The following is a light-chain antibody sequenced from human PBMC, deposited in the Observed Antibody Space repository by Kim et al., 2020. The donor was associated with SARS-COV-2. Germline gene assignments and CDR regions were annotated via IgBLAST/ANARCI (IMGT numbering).Light chain of an antibody. V-gene: IGKV1-39*01. J-gene: IGKJ4*01. Sequence: ASVGDRVTITCRASQSISSYLNWYQQKPGKAPKLMIYAASSLQSGVPSRFSGSGSGTDFTLTISSLQPEDFATYYCQQSYSTPLTFGGGTKVEIK. CDR1: QSISSY. CDR2: AAS. CDR3: QQSYSTPLT.